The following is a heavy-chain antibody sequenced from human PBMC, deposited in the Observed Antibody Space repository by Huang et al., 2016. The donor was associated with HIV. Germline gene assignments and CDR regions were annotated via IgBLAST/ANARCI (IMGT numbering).Heavy chain of an antibody. D-gene: IGHD4-17*01. CDR2: MNPNTGNT. CDR1: GYTFTNYD. J-gene: IGHJ4*02. V-gene: IGHV1-8*02. Sequence: QVHLVQSGAEVKKPGASVKVSCKASGYTFTNYDINGVRQAPGRGLGWMGWMNPNTGNTGFAQSFKGRVTMTRKTSLTTAYMELTSLTSEDTAVYYCARSAYGDLDYWGLGTLVIVSS. CDR3: ARSAYGDLDY.